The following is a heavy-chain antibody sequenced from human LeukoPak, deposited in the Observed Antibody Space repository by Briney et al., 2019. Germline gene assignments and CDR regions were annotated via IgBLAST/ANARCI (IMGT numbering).Heavy chain of an antibody. CDR1: GFTFSSYS. Sequence: PGGSLRLSCAASGFTFSSYSMNWVRQAPGKGLEWVSSISTSSSYIYSADSVKGRFTISRDNAKNSLYLQMNSLRAEDTAVYYCARDGYSSSWYEGGAYFDYWGQGALVTVSS. D-gene: IGHD6-13*01. CDR2: ISTSSSYI. CDR3: ARDGYSSSWYEGGAYFDY. V-gene: IGHV3-21*01. J-gene: IGHJ4*02.